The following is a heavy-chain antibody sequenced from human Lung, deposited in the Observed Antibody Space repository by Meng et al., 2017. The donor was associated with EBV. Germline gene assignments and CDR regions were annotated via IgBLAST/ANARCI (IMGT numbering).Heavy chain of an antibody. J-gene: IGHJ4*02. CDR1: AGSMSTSNW. Sequence: EGGPGQVKPSWTLSLICTVSAGSMSTSNWWSWVRQSPEKGLEWIGEVFRTGDTNYTASLKSRFTILIAKSTNQFSLKLNSVTAADTAIYFCASDGISRYFDNWGPGTLVTVSS. CDR2: VFRTGDT. D-gene: IGHD1-26*01. CDR3: ASDGISRYFDN. V-gene: IGHV4-4*02.